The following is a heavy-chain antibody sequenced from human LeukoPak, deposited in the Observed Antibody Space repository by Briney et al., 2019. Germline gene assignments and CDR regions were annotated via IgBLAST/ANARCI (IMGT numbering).Heavy chain of an antibody. D-gene: IGHD5-18*01. Sequence: PGGSLRLSCAASGFTFSSYGMSWVRQAPGKGLEWVSAISGSGGRAYYADSVKGRFTISRDNSKNTLYLQMNSLRADDTAVYYCAKLDWGGSRYGYFDSWGQGTLVTVSS. J-gene: IGHJ4*02. CDR2: ISGSGGRA. CDR3: AKLDWGGSRYGYFDS. CDR1: GFTFSSYG. V-gene: IGHV3-23*01.